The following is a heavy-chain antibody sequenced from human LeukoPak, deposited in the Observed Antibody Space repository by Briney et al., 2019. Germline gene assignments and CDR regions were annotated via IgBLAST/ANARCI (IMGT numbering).Heavy chain of an antibody. CDR3: ARPPGKYQLSSYFDK. CDR1: GGSISSRSYY. V-gene: IGHV4-39*07. Sequence: SETLSLTCTVSGGSISSRSYYWNWIRQPPGKGLEWIGEINHSGSTNYNPSLKSRITISVDTSKNQFSLKLSSVTAADTAVYYCARPPGKYQLSSYFDKWGQGTLVTVSS. CDR2: INHSGST. J-gene: IGHJ4*02. D-gene: IGHD2-2*01.